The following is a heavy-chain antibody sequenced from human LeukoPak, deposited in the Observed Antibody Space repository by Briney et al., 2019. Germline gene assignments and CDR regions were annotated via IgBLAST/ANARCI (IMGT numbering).Heavy chain of an antibody. V-gene: IGHV3-30*03. Sequence: PGRSLRLSCAASGFTFSSYGMHWVRQAPGKGLEWVAVISYDGSNKYYADSVKGRFTISRDNSKNTLYLQMNSLRVEDTAVYYCASPYYYDSSGYYYAPDYWGQGTLVTVSS. J-gene: IGHJ4*02. CDR1: GFTFSSYG. CDR2: ISYDGSNK. CDR3: ASPYYYDSSGYYYAPDY. D-gene: IGHD3-22*01.